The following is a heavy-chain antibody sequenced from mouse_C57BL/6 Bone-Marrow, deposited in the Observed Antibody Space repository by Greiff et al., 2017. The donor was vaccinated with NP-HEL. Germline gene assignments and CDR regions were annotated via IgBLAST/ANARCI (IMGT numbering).Heavy chain of an antibody. D-gene: IGHD1-1*01. CDR1: GFSLTSYG. Sequence: QVQLQQSGPGLVQPSQCLSITCTVSGFSLTSYGVHWVRQSPGKGLEWLGVIWSGGSTDYNAAFISRLSISKDNSKSQVFFKMNSLQADDTAIYYCARTYYYDSSLGWFAYWDQGNLVTVSA. V-gene: IGHV2-2*01. J-gene: IGHJ3*01. CDR2: IWSGGST. CDR3: ARTYYYDSSLGWFAY.